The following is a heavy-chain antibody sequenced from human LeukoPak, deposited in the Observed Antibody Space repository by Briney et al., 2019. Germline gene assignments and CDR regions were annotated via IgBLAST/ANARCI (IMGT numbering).Heavy chain of an antibody. V-gene: IGHV3-21*01. Sequence: GGSLRLSCEASGFTFSSYSMNWVRQAPGKGLEWVSSISSSSSYIYYADSVKGRFTISRDNAKNSLYLQMNSLRAEDTAVYYCARDEGATTDNFDYWGQGTLVTVSS. CDR2: ISSSSSYI. CDR3: ARDEGATTDNFDY. J-gene: IGHJ4*02. CDR1: GFTFSSYS. D-gene: IGHD1-26*01.